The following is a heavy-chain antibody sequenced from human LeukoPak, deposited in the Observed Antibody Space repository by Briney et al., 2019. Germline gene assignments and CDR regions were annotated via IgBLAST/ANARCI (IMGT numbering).Heavy chain of an antibody. Sequence: SETLSLTCTVSGGSISSDDYYWSWIRQHPGKGLEWIGHIYHSGTTHHNPSLQSRVFISVDTSKNQFSLKLSSVTAADTAVYYCAREAWYYDYVWGSYRNNWFDPWGQGTLVTVSS. CDR3: AREAWYYDYVWGSYRNNWFDP. CDR2: IYHSGTT. J-gene: IGHJ5*02. CDR1: GGSISSDDYY. V-gene: IGHV4-31*03. D-gene: IGHD3-16*02.